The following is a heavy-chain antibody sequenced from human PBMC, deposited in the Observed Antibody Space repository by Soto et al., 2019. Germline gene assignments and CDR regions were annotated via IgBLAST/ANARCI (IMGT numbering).Heavy chain of an antibody. J-gene: IGHJ6*02. CDR3: ARGYSSGWYYYYYYGMDV. CDR1: GGTFSSYA. Sequence: VQLVQSGAEVKKPGSSVKVSCKASGGTFSSYAISWVRQAPGQGLEWMGGIIPIFGTANYAQKFQGRVTITADESTSTAYMELSSLRSEDTAVYYCARGYSSGWYYYYYYGMDVWGQGTTVTVSS. V-gene: IGHV1-69*12. D-gene: IGHD6-19*01. CDR2: IIPIFGTA.